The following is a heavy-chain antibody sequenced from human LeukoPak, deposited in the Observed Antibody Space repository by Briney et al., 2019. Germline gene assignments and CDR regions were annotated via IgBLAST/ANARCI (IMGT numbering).Heavy chain of an antibody. V-gene: IGHV4-4*07. CDR2: FYTSGAT. Sequence: SETLSLTCTVSGGSISSYYWSWIRQPAGKGLEWIGHFYTSGATNYNPSLRSRVTMSVDTSKNQFSLKLSSVTAADTAVYYCARSINNWFDPWGQGTLVTVSS. J-gene: IGHJ5*02. CDR3: ARSINNWFDP. CDR1: GGSISSYY.